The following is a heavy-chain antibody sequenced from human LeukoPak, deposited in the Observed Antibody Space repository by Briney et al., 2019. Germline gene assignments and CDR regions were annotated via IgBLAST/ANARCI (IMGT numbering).Heavy chain of an antibody. Sequence: PGGSLRLSYAASGFTFSSYAMSWVRQAPGKGLEWVSAISGSGGSTYYADSVKGRFTISRDNSKNTLYLQMNSLRAEDTAVYYCAKGPLRIAAAGNPLDYWGQGTLVTVSS. V-gene: IGHV3-23*01. CDR1: GFTFSSYA. CDR2: ISGSGGST. D-gene: IGHD6-13*01. J-gene: IGHJ4*02. CDR3: AKGPLRIAAAGNPLDY.